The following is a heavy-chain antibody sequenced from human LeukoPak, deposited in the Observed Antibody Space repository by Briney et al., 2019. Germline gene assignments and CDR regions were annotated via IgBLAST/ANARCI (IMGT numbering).Heavy chain of an antibody. CDR1: GFTFSNYG. CDR3: AKAYGSNGYYQLPIDF. D-gene: IGHD3-22*01. Sequence: PGGSLRLSCAASGFTFSNYGMHWVRQAPGKGLEWVAFIRYDGSYKPYADSVKGRFTISRDNPKSTLYLQMNSLRAEDTAVYYCAKAYGSNGYYQLPIDFWGQGTLVTVSS. CDR2: IRYDGSYK. J-gene: IGHJ4*02. V-gene: IGHV3-30*02.